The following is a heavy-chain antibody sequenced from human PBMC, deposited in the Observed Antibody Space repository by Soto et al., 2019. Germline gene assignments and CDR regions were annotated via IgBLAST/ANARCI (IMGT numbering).Heavy chain of an antibody. V-gene: IGHV4-39*01. CDR3: VSQRTTVPTQAYFDY. CDR1: GGSVTNSSYY. D-gene: IGHD4-17*01. CDR2: VYYRGRS. J-gene: IGHJ4*02. Sequence: PSETLSLTCTVSGGSVTNSSYYWGWIXQSSGKGLEWIGSVYYRGRSYSKSSVKSRVTISVDTSKIRFSLSLNSVTASDTAVYFCVSQRTTVPTQAYFDYWGPGALVTVSS.